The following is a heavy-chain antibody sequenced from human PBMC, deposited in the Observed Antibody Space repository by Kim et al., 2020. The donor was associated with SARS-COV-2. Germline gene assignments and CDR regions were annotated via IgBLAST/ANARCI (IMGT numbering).Heavy chain of an antibody. Sequence: ASVKVSCKASGYTFTSYYMHWVRQAPGQGLEWMGIINPSGGSTSYAQKFQGRVTMTRDTSTSTVYMELSSLRSEDTAVYYCARDRVYCSSTSCSYFDYWGQGTLVTVSS. D-gene: IGHD2-2*01. V-gene: IGHV1-46*01. CDR1: GYTFTSYY. CDR3: ARDRVYCSSTSCSYFDY. CDR2: INPSGGST. J-gene: IGHJ4*02.